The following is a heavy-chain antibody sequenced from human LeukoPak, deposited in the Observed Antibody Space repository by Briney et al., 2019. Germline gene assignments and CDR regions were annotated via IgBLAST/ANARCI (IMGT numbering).Heavy chain of an antibody. D-gene: IGHD2-2*01. V-gene: IGHV4-30-4*08. CDR2: IYYSGGT. J-gene: IGHJ3*02. CDR3: ARDKGYCSSTSCYDAFDI. Sequence: SQTLSLTCTVSGGSISSGDYHWSWIRQPPGKGLQWIGHIYYSGGTYYNPSLKSRVTISEETSKNQFSLKLSSVTAADTAVYYCARDKGYCSSTSCYDAFDIRGQGTMVTVSS. CDR1: GGSISSGDYH.